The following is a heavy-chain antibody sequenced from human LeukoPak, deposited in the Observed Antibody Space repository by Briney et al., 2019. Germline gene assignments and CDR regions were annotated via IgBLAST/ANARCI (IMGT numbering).Heavy chain of an antibody. CDR1: GFTFSSYE. V-gene: IGHV3-48*03. CDR2: ISSSGRTI. Sequence: QPGGSLRLSCAASGFTFSSYEMNWVRQAPGKGLEWVSYISSSGRTIYYADSVKGRFTISRDNAKNSLSLQMNSLRAEDTAVYYCARDSYSSSVFDYWGQGTLVTVSS. J-gene: IGHJ4*02. D-gene: IGHD6-13*01. CDR3: ARDSYSSSVFDY.